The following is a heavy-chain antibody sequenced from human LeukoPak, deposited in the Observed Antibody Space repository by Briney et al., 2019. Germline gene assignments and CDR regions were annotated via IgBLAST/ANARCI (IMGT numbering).Heavy chain of an antibody. CDR2: ISYDGSNK. J-gene: IGHJ4*02. Sequence: QPGGSLRLSCAASGFTFSSYAMHWVRQAPGKGLEWVAVISYDGSNKYCADSVKGRFTISRDNSKNTLYLQMNSLRAEDTAVYYCARDGGYNLDYWGQGTLVTVSS. D-gene: IGHD5-24*01. V-gene: IGHV3-30*04. CDR3: ARDGGYNLDY. CDR1: GFTFSSYA.